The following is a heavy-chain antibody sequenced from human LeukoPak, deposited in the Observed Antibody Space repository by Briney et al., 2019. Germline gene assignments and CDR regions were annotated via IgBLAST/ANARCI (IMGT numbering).Heavy chain of an antibody. CDR1: GFTFSSYW. CDR2: IKQDGSEK. J-gene: IGHJ4*02. Sequence: GGSLRLSCAASGFTFSSYWMSWVRQAPGKGLEWVANIKQDGSEKYYVESVKGRFTIARDNAKNSLYLQMNSLRAEDTAVYYCARWGYNFGLDYWGQGTLVTVSS. CDR3: ARWGYNFGLDY. V-gene: IGHV3-7*01. D-gene: IGHD5-18*01.